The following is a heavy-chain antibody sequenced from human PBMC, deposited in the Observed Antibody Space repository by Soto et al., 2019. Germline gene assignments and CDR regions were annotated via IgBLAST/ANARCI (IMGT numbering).Heavy chain of an antibody. J-gene: IGHJ4*02. Sequence: ASLKVSCKASRYSFTTYALHWVRQAPGQRLEWMGWINAGNGDTKYSEKFQGRVTITRDTSANTAYMELSSLRSEDTSVYYCARDPGTGAALRAYHFDYWGQGTLVTVS. D-gene: IGHD1-1*01. CDR3: ARDPGTGAALRAYHFDY. CDR1: RYSFTTYA. V-gene: IGHV1-3*01. CDR2: INAGNGDT.